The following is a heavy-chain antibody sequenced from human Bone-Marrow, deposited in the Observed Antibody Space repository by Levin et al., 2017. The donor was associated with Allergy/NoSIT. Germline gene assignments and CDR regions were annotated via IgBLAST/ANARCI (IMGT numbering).Heavy chain of an antibody. V-gene: IGHV3-23*01. J-gene: IGHJ4*02. CDR3: AKAHFPETTVTDYYFDY. D-gene: IGHD4-17*01. Sequence: GGSLRLSCAASGFTFSSYAMSWVRQAPGKGLEWVSAISGSGGSTYYADSVKGRFTISRDNSKNTLYLQINSLRAEDTAVYYCAKAHFPETTVTDYYFDYWGQGTLVTVSS. CDR2: ISGSGGST. CDR1: GFTFSSYA.